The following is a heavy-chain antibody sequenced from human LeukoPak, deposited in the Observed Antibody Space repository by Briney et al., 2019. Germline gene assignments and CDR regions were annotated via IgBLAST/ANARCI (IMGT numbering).Heavy chain of an antibody. CDR2: LSSSGDTT. CDR3: ANFDGTSGWYSYFGY. CDR1: GFTFRRYA. J-gene: IGHJ4*02. Sequence: GGSLRLSCAASGFTFRRYAMTWVRQAPGKGLEWVSVLSSSGDTTFYADSVKGRFTISRDNSKNTLYLQMNSLRAEDTAVYYCANFDGTSGWYSYFGYWGQGTLVTVSS. D-gene: IGHD6-19*01. V-gene: IGHV3-23*01.